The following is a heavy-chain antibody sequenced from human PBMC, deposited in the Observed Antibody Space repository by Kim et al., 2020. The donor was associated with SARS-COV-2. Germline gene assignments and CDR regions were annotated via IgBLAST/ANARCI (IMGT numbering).Heavy chain of an antibody. V-gene: IGHV4-39*01. CDR2: IFYSGST. J-gene: IGHJ4*02. CDR1: GGSISSGTYY. CDR3: ARLVARSGYYIDY. Sequence: SETLSLTCTISGGSISSGTYYWGWIRQPPGKGLEWIGSIFYSGSTFYNPSLESRVTISGDTSRTQFSLKLSSVTAADTAVYYCARLVARSGYYIDYWGQGTLVTVSS. D-gene: IGHD3-22*01.